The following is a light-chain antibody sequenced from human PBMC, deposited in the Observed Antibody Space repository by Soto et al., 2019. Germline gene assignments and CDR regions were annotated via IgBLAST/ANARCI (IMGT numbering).Light chain of an antibody. V-gene: IGLV1-36*01. CDR1: SSNIGNNA. CDR3: AAWDDSLNAYV. CDR2: YDD. Sequence: QSALTQPPSVSEAPRQRVTISCSGSSSNIGNNAVNWYQQLPGQAPKIVIYYDDLLTSGVSDRFSGSKSGTSASLAISALQSDDEADYYCAAWDDSLNAYVFGPGTKVTVL. J-gene: IGLJ1*01.